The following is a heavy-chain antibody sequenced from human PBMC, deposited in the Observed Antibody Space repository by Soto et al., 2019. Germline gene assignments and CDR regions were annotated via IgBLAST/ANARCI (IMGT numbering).Heavy chain of an antibody. V-gene: IGHV4-34*01. J-gene: IGHJ2*01. CDR1: GGSFSGYY. Sequence: QVQLQQWGAGLLKPSETLSLTCAVYGGSFSGYYWSWIRQSPGKGLEWIGEINHSGSTNYNLSVKIRVTLSVDTSKNHFSLKLSSVTAADTAVYYCARKGVVAWYFDPWGRGTLVTFSS. D-gene: IGHD2-21*01. CDR2: INHSGST. CDR3: ARKGVVAWYFDP.